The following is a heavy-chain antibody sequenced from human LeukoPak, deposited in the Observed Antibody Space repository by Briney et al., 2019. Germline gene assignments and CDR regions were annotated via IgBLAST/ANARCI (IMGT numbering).Heavy chain of an antibody. Sequence: ASVKVSCKASGYTFTSYGISWVRQAPGQGLEWMGWISAYNGNTNYAQKLQSRVTMTTDTSTSTVYMELRSLRSDDTAVYYCVRRWEAEYSGSYYHFDYWGQGTLVAVSS. V-gene: IGHV1-18*01. CDR3: VRRWEAEYSGSYYHFDY. CDR1: GYTFTSYG. CDR2: ISAYNGNT. J-gene: IGHJ4*02. D-gene: IGHD1-26*01.